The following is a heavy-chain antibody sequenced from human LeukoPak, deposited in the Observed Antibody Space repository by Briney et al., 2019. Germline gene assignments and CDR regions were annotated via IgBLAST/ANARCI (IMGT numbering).Heavy chain of an antibody. Sequence: QTGGSLRLTCVASGFTFSHSWMTWVRQAPGKGLEWVGHIKEDGSSQNYADSVKGRFTISRDNAKSSLYLQMNGLRAEDTAMYYCVQDSGWFHFDSWGQGTLVTVSS. V-gene: IGHV3-7*03. CDR3: VQDSGWFHFDS. J-gene: IGHJ4*02. D-gene: IGHD6-19*01. CDR1: GFTFSHSW. CDR2: IKEDGSSQ.